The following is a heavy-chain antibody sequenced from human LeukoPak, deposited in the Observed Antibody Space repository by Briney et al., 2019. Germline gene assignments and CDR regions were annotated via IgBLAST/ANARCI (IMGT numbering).Heavy chain of an antibody. J-gene: IGHJ3*02. Sequence: ASVKVSCKASGYTFTGYYMHWVRQAPGQGLEWMGWINPNSGGTNYAQKFQGRVTMTRDTSISTPYMELSRLRSDDTAVYYCARDTVLRYFDWLTHDAFDIWGQGTMVTVSS. CDR3: ARDTVLRYFDWLTHDAFDI. CDR2: INPNSGGT. V-gene: IGHV1-2*02. CDR1: GYTFTGYY. D-gene: IGHD3-9*01.